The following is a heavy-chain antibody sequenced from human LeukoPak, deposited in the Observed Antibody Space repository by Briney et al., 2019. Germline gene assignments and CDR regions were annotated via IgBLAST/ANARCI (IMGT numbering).Heavy chain of an antibody. D-gene: IGHD3-22*01. Sequence: QPGRSLRLSCAASGFTFDDYAMHWVRQAPGKGLEWVSGISWNSGSIGYADSVKGRFTISRDNAKNSLYLQMNSLRAEDTALYYCAKGYDSSGYYRNDAFDIWGQGTMVTVSS. CDR2: ISWNSGSI. CDR3: AKGYDSSGYYRNDAFDI. CDR1: GFTFDDYA. J-gene: IGHJ3*02. V-gene: IGHV3-9*01.